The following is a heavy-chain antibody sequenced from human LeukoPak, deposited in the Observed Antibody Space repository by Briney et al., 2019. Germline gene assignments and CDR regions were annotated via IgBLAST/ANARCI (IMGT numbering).Heavy chain of an antibody. D-gene: IGHD2-15*01. J-gene: IGHJ5*02. CDR2: IYYSGST. CDR1: GGSISSSSYY. CDR3: ARSGVSVSGGFDP. Sequence: SETLSLTCTVSGGSISSSSYYWGWIRQPPGKGLEWIGSIYYSGSTYYNPSLKSRVTISVDTSKNQFSLKLSSVTAADKAVYYCARSGVSVSGGFDPWGQGTLVTVSS. V-gene: IGHV4-39*01.